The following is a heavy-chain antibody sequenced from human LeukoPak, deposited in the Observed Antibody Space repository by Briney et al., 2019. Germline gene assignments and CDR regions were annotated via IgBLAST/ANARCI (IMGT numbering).Heavy chain of an antibody. J-gene: IGHJ4*02. V-gene: IGHV4-34*01. D-gene: IGHD3-10*01. CDR1: GGSFSGYY. CDR3: ARLAPEYGSGSDY. CDR2: IYYSGST. Sequence: PSETLSLTCAVYGGSFSGYYWSWIRQPPGKGLEWIGSIYYSGSTYYNPSLKSRVTISVDTSKNQFSLKLSSVTAADTAVYYCARLAPEYGSGSDYWGQGTLVTVSS.